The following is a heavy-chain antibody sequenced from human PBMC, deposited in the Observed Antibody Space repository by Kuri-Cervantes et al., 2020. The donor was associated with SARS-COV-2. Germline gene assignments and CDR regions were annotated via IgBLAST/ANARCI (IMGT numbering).Heavy chain of an antibody. V-gene: IGHV3-30*01. Sequence: GESLKISCAASGFTFSSYAMHWVRQVPGKGLEWVAVISYDGSNKYYADSVKGRFTISRDNSKNTLYLQMNSLRAEDTAVYYCARDRGGCSGGSCYGWFDPCDQGTLVVVSS. J-gene: IGHJ5*02. D-gene: IGHD2-15*01. CDR3: ARDRGGCSGGSCYGWFDP. CDR1: GFTFSSYA. CDR2: ISYDGSNK.